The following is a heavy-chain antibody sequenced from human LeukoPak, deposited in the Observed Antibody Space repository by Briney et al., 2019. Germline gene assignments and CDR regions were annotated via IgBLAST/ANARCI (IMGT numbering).Heavy chain of an antibody. CDR1: GGTFSSYA. V-gene: IGHV1-69*06. CDR3: AGSYNTYYAQDY. Sequence: ASVKVSYKASGGTFSSYAISWVRQAPGQGPEWIGGIIPISGTAKYAQKLQGRVTISADMSTGTAYMELSSLSSEDTAVYYCAGSYNTYYAQDYWGQGALVTVSS. D-gene: IGHD1-14*01. J-gene: IGHJ4*02. CDR2: IIPISGTA.